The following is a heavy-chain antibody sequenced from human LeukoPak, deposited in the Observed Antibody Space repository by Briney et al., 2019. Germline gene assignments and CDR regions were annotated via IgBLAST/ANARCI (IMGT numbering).Heavy chain of an antibody. D-gene: IGHD6-13*01. CDR3: AKDPLRIAAAGISAFDI. CDR2: IRYDGSNK. V-gene: IGHV3-30*02. J-gene: IGHJ3*02. Sequence: GGSLRLSCAASGFTFSSYGMHWVRQAPGKGLEWVAFIRYDGSNKYYADSVKGRFTISRDNSKNTLYLQMNSLRAEDTAVYYCAKDPLRIAAAGISAFDIWGQGTMVTVSS. CDR1: GFTFSSYG.